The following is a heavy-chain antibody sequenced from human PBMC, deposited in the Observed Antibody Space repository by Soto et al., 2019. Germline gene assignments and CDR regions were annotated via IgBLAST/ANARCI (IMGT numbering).Heavy chain of an antibody. Sequence: EVQVVESGGGLVQPGGSLRLSCAASGFTLSSYWMSWVRQAPGKGLEWVANIKQDGSEKYHVDSVKGRFTISRDNAKNTLFLQMNSLRAEDTALYYCARGPIGDAAMVTNYFDYWGQGTLVTVSS. CDR2: IKQDGSEK. D-gene: IGHD5-18*01. CDR1: GFTLSSYW. CDR3: ARGPIGDAAMVTNYFDY. V-gene: IGHV3-7*01. J-gene: IGHJ4*02.